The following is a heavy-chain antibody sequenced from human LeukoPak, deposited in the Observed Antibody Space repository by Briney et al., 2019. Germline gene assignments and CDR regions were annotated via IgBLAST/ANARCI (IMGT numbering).Heavy chain of an antibody. Sequence: ASVKVSCKASGGTFSSYAISWVRQAPGQGLEWMGRIIPIFGTANYALKFQGRVTITTDESTSTAYMELSSLRSEDTAVYYCARDRIQLWFSRPFYFDYWGQGTLVTVSS. J-gene: IGHJ4*02. CDR2: IIPIFGTA. CDR1: GGTFSSYA. V-gene: IGHV1-69*05. D-gene: IGHD5-18*01. CDR3: ARDRIQLWFSRPFYFDY.